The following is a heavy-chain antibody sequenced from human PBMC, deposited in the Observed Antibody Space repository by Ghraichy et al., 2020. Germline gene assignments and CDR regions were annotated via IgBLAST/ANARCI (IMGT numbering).Heavy chain of an antibody. CDR2: IRGKAYGGAT. J-gene: IGHJ4*02. D-gene: IGHD6-19*01. CDR3: ARTLSGYSRGWYYFVSDY. Sequence: GGSLRLSCTTSGFTFGDYAMTWFRQAPGKGLDWVGFIRGKAYGGATEYAASVKGRFTISRDDSKSIAYLQISSLKIEDTAVYYCARTLSGYSRGWYYFVSDYWGQGTLVTVSS. CDR1: GFTFGDYA. V-gene: IGHV3-49*03.